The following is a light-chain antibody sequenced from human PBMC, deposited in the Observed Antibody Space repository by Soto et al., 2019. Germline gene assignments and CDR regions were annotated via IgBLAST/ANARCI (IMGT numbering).Light chain of an antibody. J-gene: IGLJ7*01. CDR3: AVWDDSLNGPV. Sequence: QSVLTQPPSASATPGQRVTITCSGSRSNIGSNAVSWYQKLPGTTPKLLIYSNNQRPSGVPDRFSDSKSGTSASLAIRGHQSEDEGEYFCAVWDDSLNGPVFGGGTQLTVL. V-gene: IGLV1-44*01. CDR1: RSNIGSNA. CDR2: SNN.